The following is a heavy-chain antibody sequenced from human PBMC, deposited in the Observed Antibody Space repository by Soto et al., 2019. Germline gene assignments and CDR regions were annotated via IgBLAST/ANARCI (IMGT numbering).Heavy chain of an antibody. CDR3: ARQGFGATHGLVDV. CDR2: MHHSGST. Sequence: TSETMSLTCGVSGGSISSGGYSWSWIQQPPGKGMEWIGYMHHSGSTNCNPSLKSRVTISIDRSQNQFSLKLTSVTVADTALYYCARQGFGATHGLVDVWGQGTTVTVSS. D-gene: IGHD3-10*01. J-gene: IGHJ6*02. V-gene: IGHV4-30-2*01. CDR1: GGSISSGGYS.